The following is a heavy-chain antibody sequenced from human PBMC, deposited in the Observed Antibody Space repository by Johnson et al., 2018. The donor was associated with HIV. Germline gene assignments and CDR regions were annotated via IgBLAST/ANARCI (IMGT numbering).Heavy chain of an antibody. V-gene: IGHV3-33*01. CDR3: SRGGELSSIGAFDI. CDR1: GFTFSSYG. CDR2: IWYDGSNK. J-gene: IGHJ3*02. D-gene: IGHD3-16*02. Sequence: QVQLVESGGGVVQPGRSLRLSCTASGFTFSSYGIHWVRQAPGKGLEWVALIWYDGSNKYYADSVKGRFTISRDNSKNMLYLQMGSLRAEDMAVYYCSRGGELSSIGAFDIWGQGTMVTVSS.